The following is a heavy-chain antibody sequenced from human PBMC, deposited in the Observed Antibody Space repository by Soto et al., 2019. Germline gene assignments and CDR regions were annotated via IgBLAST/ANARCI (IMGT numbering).Heavy chain of an antibody. CDR2: IIPIFGTA. V-gene: IGHV1-69*13. CDR1: GGTFSSYA. D-gene: IGHD1-26*01. Sequence: SVKVSCKASGGTFSSYAISWVRQAPGQGLEWMGGIIPIFGTANYAQKFQGRVTITADESTSTAYMELSSLRSGDTAVYYCARGGGGSYDRYYFDYWGQGTLVTVSS. CDR3: ARGGGGSYDRYYFDY. J-gene: IGHJ4*02.